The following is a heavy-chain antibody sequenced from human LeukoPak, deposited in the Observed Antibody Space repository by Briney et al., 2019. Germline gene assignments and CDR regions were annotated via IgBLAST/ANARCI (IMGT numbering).Heavy chain of an antibody. CDR2: IYYSGST. D-gene: IGHD1-1*01. V-gene: IGHV4-31*03. Sequence: SQTLSLTCTVSGGSISSGGYYWSWIRQHPGKGLEWIGYIYYSGSTYYNPSLKSRVTISVDTSKNQFSLKLSSVTAADTAVYYCARGQLFQFGMDVWGHGTTVIVSS. CDR3: ARGQLFQFGMDV. CDR1: GGSISSGGYY. J-gene: IGHJ6*02.